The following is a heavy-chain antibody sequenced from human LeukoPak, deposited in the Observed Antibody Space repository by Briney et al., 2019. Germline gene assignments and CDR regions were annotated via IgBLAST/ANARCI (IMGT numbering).Heavy chain of an antibody. J-gene: IGHJ3*02. CDR1: RFTFGNYS. Sequence: GGSLRLSCAASRFTFGNYSMNWVRQAPGKGLEWVANIIRDGSMTHYTDSAKGRFTISRDNAKNTLYLQMDSLRAEDTTVYYCARDSELSDSGVYYDAFDIWGQGTLVTVSS. V-gene: IGHV3-7*01. CDR3: ARDSELSDSGVYYDAFDI. D-gene: IGHD3-22*01. CDR2: IIRDGSMT.